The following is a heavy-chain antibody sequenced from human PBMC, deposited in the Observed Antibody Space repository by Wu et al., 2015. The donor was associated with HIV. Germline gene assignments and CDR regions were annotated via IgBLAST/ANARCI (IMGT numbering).Heavy chain of an antibody. CDR3: ARGDIVVVPAAATKNDYYYYGMDV. J-gene: IGHJ6*02. V-gene: IGHV1-8*01. CDR2: MNPNSGNT. Sequence: QVQLVQSGAEVKKPGASVKVSCKASGYTFTSYDINWVRQATGQGLEWMGWMNPNSGNTGYAQKFQGRVTMTRNTSISTAYMELSSLRSEDTAVYYCARGDIVVVPAAATKNDYYYYGMDVWGQGTTVTVSS. D-gene: IGHD2-2*01. CDR1: GYTFTSYD.